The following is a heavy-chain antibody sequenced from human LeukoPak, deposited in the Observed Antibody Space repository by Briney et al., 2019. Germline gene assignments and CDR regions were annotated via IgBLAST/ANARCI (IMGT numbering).Heavy chain of an antibody. V-gene: IGHV3-53*01. D-gene: IGHD1-14*01. CDR2: IYSGGST. Sequence: PGGPLKLSCAPSGFTVSSNYRSGFPQAQGKGLEWVSVIYSGGSTYYADSVKGRFTISRDNSKNTLYLQMNSLRAEDTAVYYCANRPERDAFDIWGQGTMVTVSS. CDR3: ANRPERDAFDI. J-gene: IGHJ3*02. CDR1: GFTVSSNY.